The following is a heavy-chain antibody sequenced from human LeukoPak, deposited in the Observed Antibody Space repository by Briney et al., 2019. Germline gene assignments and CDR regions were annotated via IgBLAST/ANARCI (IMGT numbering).Heavy chain of an antibody. CDR2: IYHSGST. CDR3: ARVERDSSRSDY. CDR1: GGSISSGGYS. D-gene: IGHD6-13*01. V-gene: IGHV4-30-2*01. Sequence: SETLSLTCAVSGGSISSGGYSWSWIRQPPGKGLEWIGYIYHSGSTYYNPSLKSRVTISVDRSKNQFSLKLSSVTAADTAVYYCARVERDSSRSDYWGQGTLVTVSS. J-gene: IGHJ4*02.